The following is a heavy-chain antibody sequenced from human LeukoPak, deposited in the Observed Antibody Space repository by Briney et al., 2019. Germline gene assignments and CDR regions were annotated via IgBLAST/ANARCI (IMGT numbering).Heavy chain of an antibody. J-gene: IGHJ4*02. Sequence: GGSLRLSCAVSGFTFSSYAMSWVRQAPGKGLEWVSAISGSGGSTYYADSVKGRFTISRDNSKNTLYLQMNSLRAEDTAVYYCAKTLRGAQAAGFDYWGQGTLVTVSS. V-gene: IGHV3-23*01. CDR3: AKTLRGAQAAGFDY. CDR1: GFTFSSYA. CDR2: ISGSGGST. D-gene: IGHD6-13*01.